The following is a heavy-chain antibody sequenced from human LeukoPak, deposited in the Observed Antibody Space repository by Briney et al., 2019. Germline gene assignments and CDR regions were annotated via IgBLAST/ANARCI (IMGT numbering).Heavy chain of an antibody. CDR1: GFTLSSNY. D-gene: IGHD2/OR15-2a*01. CDR2: LYSGGNT. V-gene: IGHV3-53*04. Sequence: PGGSLRLSCAASGFTLSSNYMTWVRQAPGKGLEWVSVLYSGGNTYYADSVKGRFTISRLNSKNTLYLQMNNLRTEDTAIYYCARAQNIPPPAWFDPWGQGALVTVSS. J-gene: IGHJ5*02. CDR3: ARAQNIPPPAWFDP.